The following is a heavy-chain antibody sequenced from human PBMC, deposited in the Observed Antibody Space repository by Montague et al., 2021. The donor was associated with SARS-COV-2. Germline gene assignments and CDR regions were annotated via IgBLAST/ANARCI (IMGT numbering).Heavy chain of an antibody. J-gene: IGHJ4*02. V-gene: IGHV5-51*01. CDR2: ICPEDSDT. CDR1: GYSFTSYW. Sequence: QSGAEVKKPGESLKISCKGSGYSFTSYWIGWVRQMPGKGLEWMGIICPEDSDTRYSPSFQGHVTISADKSMNTAFLQWSSLRASDTAIYYCARQVHIYCSSTSCPFDYWGQGTLVTVSS. CDR3: ARQVHIYCSSTSCPFDY. D-gene: IGHD2-2*01.